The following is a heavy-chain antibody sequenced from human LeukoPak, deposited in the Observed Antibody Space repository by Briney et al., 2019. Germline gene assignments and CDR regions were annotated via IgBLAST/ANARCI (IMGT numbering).Heavy chain of an antibody. V-gene: IGHV3-7*01. CDR1: GFTSSTYY. Sequence: PGGSLRLSCAASGFTSSTYYMSWVRQAPGKGLEWVANIKQDGSERYYVDSVKGRFTISRDNAKNSLYLQMNSLRAEDTAVYYCAREDQRTYNFWSGSYRTSYYYYMDVWGKGTTVTVSS. D-gene: IGHD3-3*01. CDR2: IKQDGSER. CDR3: AREDQRTYNFWSGSYRTSYYYYMDV. J-gene: IGHJ6*03.